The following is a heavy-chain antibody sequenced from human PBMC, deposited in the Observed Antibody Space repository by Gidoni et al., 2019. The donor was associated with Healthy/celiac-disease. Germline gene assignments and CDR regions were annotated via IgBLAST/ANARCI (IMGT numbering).Heavy chain of an antibody. Sequence: QVQLQQWGAGLLKPSENLSLTCAVYGGSFSGYYWSWIRQPPGKGLEWIGEINHSGSTNYNPSLKSRVTISVDTSKNQFSLKLSSVTAADTAVYYCARGPGVVVPAASLDYWGQGTLVTVSS. CDR3: ARGPGVVVPAASLDY. CDR2: INHSGST. V-gene: IGHV4-34*01. D-gene: IGHD2-2*01. CDR1: GGSFSGYY. J-gene: IGHJ4*02.